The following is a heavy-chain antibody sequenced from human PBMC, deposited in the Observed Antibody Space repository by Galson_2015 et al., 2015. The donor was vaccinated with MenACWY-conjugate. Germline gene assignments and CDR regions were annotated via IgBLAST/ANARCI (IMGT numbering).Heavy chain of an antibody. D-gene: IGHD2-2*01. J-gene: IGHJ5*02. CDR2: ISTTGSYI. CDR1: GFTFSNYN. V-gene: IGHV3-21*01. Sequence: SLRLSCAASGFTFSNYNMNWVRQTPGKGLEWVSCISTTGSYIYYADSLKGRFTISRDNAKNSLYLQMNSLTSEDTAVYYCAKGPPAPRANSSDPRRQEPLVAVAS. CDR3: AKGPPAPRANSSDP.